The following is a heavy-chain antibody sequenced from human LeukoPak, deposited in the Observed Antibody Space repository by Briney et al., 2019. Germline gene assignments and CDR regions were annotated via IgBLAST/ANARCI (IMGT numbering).Heavy chain of an antibody. J-gene: IGHJ4*02. Sequence: GGSLRLSCAASGFTFSSYWMSWVRQAPGKGLERVAQIKQDGSEKYYVDSVKGRFTISRDNANNSLYLQMNSLRAEDTAVYYCARDQGYGGNSPADYWGQGTLVTVSS. CDR1: GFTFSSYW. D-gene: IGHD4-23*01. CDR2: IKQDGSEK. V-gene: IGHV3-7*01. CDR3: ARDQGYGGNSPADY.